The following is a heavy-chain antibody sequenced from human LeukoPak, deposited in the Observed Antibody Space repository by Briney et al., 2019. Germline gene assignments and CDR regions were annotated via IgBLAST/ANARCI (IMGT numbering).Heavy chain of an antibody. CDR2: MRSDGSTS. CDR3: AKDGGKYQMDV. V-gene: IGHV3-30*02. D-gene: IGHD2-2*01. Sequence: GGSLRLSCATSGFSLSHYGIHWVRQAPGKGLEWVAHMRSDGSTSYYADSAKGRFTISAENSEKTLYLQMDSLRPEDTAVYFCAKDGGKYQMDVWGKGTTVTISS. CDR1: GFSLSHYG. J-gene: IGHJ6*04.